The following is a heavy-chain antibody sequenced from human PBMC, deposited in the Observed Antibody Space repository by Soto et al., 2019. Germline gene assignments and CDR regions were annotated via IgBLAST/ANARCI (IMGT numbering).Heavy chain of an antibody. CDR3: ARHHGPMTADNWFDP. Sequence: ASVKVSCKASGYTFFSYAISWVRQARGQGLEWMGWISGYNGHTNYAQNFQGRLTLTTDPSTSTAYMELRSLRSDDTAVYYCARHHGPMTADNWFDPWGQGTQVTVFS. D-gene: IGHD3-22*01. CDR2: ISGYNGHT. V-gene: IGHV1-18*01. CDR1: GYTFFSYA. J-gene: IGHJ5*02.